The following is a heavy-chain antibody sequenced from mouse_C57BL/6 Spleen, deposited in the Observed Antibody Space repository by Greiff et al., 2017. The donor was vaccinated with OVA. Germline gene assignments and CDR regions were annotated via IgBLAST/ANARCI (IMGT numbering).Heavy chain of an antibody. D-gene: IGHD2-5*01. V-gene: IGHV1-80*01. Sequence: QVQLQQSGAELVKPGASVKISCKASGYAFSSYWMNWVKQRPGKGLEWIGQIYPGDGDTNYNGKFKGKATLTADKSSSTAYMQLSSLTSEDSAVYFCASYSNYGDAMDYWGQGTSVTVSS. CDR1: GYAFSSYW. J-gene: IGHJ4*01. CDR2: IYPGDGDT. CDR3: ASYSNYGDAMDY.